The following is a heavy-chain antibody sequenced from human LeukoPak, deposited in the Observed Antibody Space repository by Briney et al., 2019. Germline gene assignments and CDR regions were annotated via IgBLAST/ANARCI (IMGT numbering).Heavy chain of an antibody. D-gene: IGHD2-2*02. CDR3: ARAVVVVPAAIGGWFDP. CDR1: GGSISSGGYY. J-gene: IGHJ5*02. V-gene: IGHV4-31*03. Sequence: PSETLSLTCTVSGGSISSGGYYWSWIRQHPGKGLEWIGYIYYSGSTCYNPSLKSRVTISVDTSKNQFSLKLSSVTAADTAVYYCARAVVVVPAAIGGWFDPWGQGTLVNVSS. CDR2: IYYSGST.